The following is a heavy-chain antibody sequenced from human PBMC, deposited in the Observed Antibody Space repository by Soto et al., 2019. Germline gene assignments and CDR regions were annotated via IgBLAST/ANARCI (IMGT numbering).Heavy chain of an antibody. J-gene: IGHJ4*02. CDR1: GGSVSSNSYY. CDR3: ARRYGGNLDY. D-gene: IGHD1-26*01. Sequence: PSETLSLTCTVSGGSVSSNSYYWSWIRQPPGKGLEWIGYIYYSGSTNYNPSLKSRVTISVDTSKNQFSLKLSSVTAADTAVYYCARRYGGNLDYWGQGTLVTV. V-gene: IGHV4-61*01. CDR2: IYYSGST.